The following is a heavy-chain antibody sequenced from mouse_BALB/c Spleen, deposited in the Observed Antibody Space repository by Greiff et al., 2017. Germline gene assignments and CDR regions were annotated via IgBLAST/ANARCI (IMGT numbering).Heavy chain of an antibody. Sequence: DVQLVESGGGLVQPKGSLKLSCAASGFTFNTYAMNWVRQAPGKGLEWVARIRSKSNNYATYYADSVKDRFTISRDDSQSMLYLQMNNLKTEDTAMYYCVRHAYYFDYWGQGTTRTVSS. CDR3: VRHAYYFDY. CDR1: GFTFNTYA. J-gene: IGHJ2*01. CDR2: IRSKSNNYAT. V-gene: IGHV10-1*02.